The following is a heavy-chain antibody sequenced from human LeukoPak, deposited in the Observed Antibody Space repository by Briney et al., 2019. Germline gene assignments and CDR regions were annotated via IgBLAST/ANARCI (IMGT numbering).Heavy chain of an antibody. CDR2: ISYDGSNK. J-gene: IGHJ4*02. D-gene: IGHD6-13*01. CDR1: GFTFSSYA. CDR3: ARDKAAAGIGSFDY. V-gene: IGHV3-30*04. Sequence: GGSLRLSCAASGFTFSSYAMHWVRQAPGKGLEWVAVISYDGSNKYYADSVKGRFTISRDNSKNTLYLQMNSLRAEDTAVYYCARDKAAAGIGSFDYWAREPWSPSPQ.